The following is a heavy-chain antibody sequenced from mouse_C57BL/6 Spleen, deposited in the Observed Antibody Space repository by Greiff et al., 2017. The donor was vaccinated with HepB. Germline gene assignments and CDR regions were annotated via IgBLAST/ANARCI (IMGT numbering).Heavy chain of an antibody. CDR2: INPSTGGT. Sequence: VQLKESGPELVKPGASVKISCKASGYSFTGYYMNWVKQSPEKSLEWIGEINPSTGGTTYNQKFKAKATLTVDKSSSTAYMQLKSLTSEDSAVYYCARSYAGDFDYWGQGTTLTVSS. J-gene: IGHJ2*01. CDR3: ARSYAGDFDY. CDR1: GYSFTGYY. V-gene: IGHV1-42*01. D-gene: IGHD2-12*01.